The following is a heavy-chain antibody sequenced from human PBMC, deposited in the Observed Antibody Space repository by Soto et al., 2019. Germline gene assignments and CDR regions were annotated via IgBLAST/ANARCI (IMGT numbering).Heavy chain of an antibody. CDR3: ARLPIIAVAGIYYYYGMDV. CDR2: TYYRSKWYN. J-gene: IGHJ6*02. V-gene: IGHV6-1*01. D-gene: IGHD6-19*01. CDR1: GDRVSSNSAA. Sequence: SRTPSLPRAISGDRVSSNSAAWNWIRQSPSRGLGWLGRTYYRSKWYNDYAVSVKSRITINPDTSKNQFSLQLNSVTPEDTAVYYCARLPIIAVAGIYYYYGMDVWGQGTTVTVSS.